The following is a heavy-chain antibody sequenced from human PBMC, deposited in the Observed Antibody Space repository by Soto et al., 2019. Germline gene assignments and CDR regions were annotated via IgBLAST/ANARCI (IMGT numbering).Heavy chain of an antibody. V-gene: IGHV3-21*01. D-gene: IGHD1-1*01. CDR3: ARTGQDNWNDHSYYYYYMDV. Sequence: GGSLRLSCAASGFTFSSYSMNWVRQAPGKGLEWVSSISSSSSYIYYADSVKGRFTISRDNAKNSLYLQMNSLRAEDTAVYYCARTGQDNWNDHSYYYYYMDVWGKGTTVTVSS. CDR2: ISSSSSYI. J-gene: IGHJ6*03. CDR1: GFTFSSYS.